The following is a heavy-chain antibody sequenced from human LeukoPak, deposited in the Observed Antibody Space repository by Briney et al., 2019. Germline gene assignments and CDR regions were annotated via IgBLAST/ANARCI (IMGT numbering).Heavy chain of an antibody. V-gene: IGHV3-48*01. CDR3: ARVSSSSWWALDY. CDR2: ISSSSSTI. J-gene: IGHJ4*02. CDR1: GFTFSSYS. D-gene: IGHD6-13*01. Sequence: GGSLRLSCAASGFTFSSYSMNWVRQAPGKGLEWVSYISSSSSTIYYADSVKGRFTISRDNAKNSLYLQMSSLRAEDTAVYYCARVSSSSWWALDYWGQGTLVTVSS.